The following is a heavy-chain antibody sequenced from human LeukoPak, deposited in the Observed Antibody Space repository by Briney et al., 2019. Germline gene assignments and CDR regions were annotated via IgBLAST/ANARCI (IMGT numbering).Heavy chain of an antibody. CDR2: IYYSGST. Sequence: PSETLSLTCTVSGXSISSSSYYWGWIRQPPGKGLEWIGSIYYSGSTYYNPSLKSRVTISVDTSKNQFSLKLSSVTAADTAVYYCATLTGTTMRNWFDPWGQGTLVTVSS. V-gene: IGHV4-39*01. CDR1: GXSISSSSYY. D-gene: IGHD1-7*01. CDR3: ATLTGTTMRNWFDP. J-gene: IGHJ5*02.